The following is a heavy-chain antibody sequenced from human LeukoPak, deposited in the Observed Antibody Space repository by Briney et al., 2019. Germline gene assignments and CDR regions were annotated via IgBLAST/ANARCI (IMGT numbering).Heavy chain of an antibody. D-gene: IGHD4-23*01. CDR2: IIPIFGTA. CDR1: GGTFSSYA. J-gene: IGHJ5*02. Sequence: GSSVKVSCKASGGTFSSYAISWVRQAPGQRLEWMGGIIPIFGTANYAQKFQGRVTIPTDESTSTAYMELSSLRSEDTAVYYCARYQNGGNSGGYNWFDPWGQGTLVTVSS. CDR3: ARYQNGGNSGGYNWFDP. V-gene: IGHV1-69*05.